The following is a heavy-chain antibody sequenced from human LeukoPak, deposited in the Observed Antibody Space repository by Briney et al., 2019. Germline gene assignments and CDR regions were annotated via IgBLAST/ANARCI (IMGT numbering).Heavy chain of an antibody. Sequence: SQTLSLTCTVSGGSISSGSYYWSWIRQPAGKGLEWIGRIYTSGSTNYNPSLKSRVTISVDTSKNQFSLKLSSVTAADTAVYYYARSSGWYHPVWGKGTTVTVSS. D-gene: IGHD6-19*01. CDR3: ARSSGWYHPV. CDR2: IYTSGST. V-gene: IGHV4-61*02. J-gene: IGHJ6*04. CDR1: GGSISSGSYY.